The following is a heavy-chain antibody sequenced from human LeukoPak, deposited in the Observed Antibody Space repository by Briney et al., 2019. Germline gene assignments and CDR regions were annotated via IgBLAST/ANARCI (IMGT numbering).Heavy chain of an antibody. Sequence: PGGSLRLSCVVSGITLSNYAMSWVRQAPGKGLGWVSGISESGGSTKYADSVKGRFTISRDNSLNTVYLQMNSLRAEDTAVYFCAKRGIVIRGVLIIGFHKEAYYFDYWGQGILVTVSS. D-gene: IGHD3-10*01. CDR1: GITLSNYA. CDR2: ISESGGST. J-gene: IGHJ4*02. CDR3: AKRGIVIRGVLIIGFHKEAYYFDY. V-gene: IGHV3-23*01.